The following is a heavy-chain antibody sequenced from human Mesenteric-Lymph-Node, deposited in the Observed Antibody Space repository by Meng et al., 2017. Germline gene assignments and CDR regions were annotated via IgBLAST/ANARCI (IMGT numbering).Heavy chain of an antibody. Sequence: SETLSLTCAVYGGSFTGHYWSWIRQPPGKGREWIGEINHSGSTNYNPSLKSRVTIPVDTSKNQFSLKLRAVTAADTAVYYCARDVLRLGELSSYWGQGTLVTVSS. J-gene: IGHJ4*02. CDR2: INHSGST. CDR3: ARDVLRLGELSSY. D-gene: IGHD3-16*02. V-gene: IGHV4-34*01. CDR1: GGSFTGHY.